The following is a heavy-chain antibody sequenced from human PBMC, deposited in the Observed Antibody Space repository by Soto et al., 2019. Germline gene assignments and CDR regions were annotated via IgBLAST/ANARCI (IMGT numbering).Heavy chain of an antibody. D-gene: IGHD3-16*02. Sequence: SETLSLTCTVSGGSISNHYWSWIRQPPRKGLEWIGYIYYSGSTNYNPSLKSRVTISVDTSKNQFSLKLSSVTAADTAVYYCARGAYDYVWGSYRYDAFDIWGQGTMVTVSS. J-gene: IGHJ3*02. CDR2: IYYSGST. V-gene: IGHV4-59*11. CDR3: ARGAYDYVWGSYRYDAFDI. CDR1: GGSISNHY.